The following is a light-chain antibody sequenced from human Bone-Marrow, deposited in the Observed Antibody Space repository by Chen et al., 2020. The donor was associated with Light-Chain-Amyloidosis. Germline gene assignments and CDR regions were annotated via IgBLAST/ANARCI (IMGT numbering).Light chain of an antibody. CDR2: SAS. J-gene: IGKJ2*01. CDR1: QSISTY. V-gene: IGKV1-39*01. CDR3: QQSHSIPRT. Sequence: DIQMTQSPSSLSASVGDRVTIPCRASQSISTYLNWYQYKPGKIPKLLIYSASTLQSGVPSRFSGSGSGTDFTLTISSLQAEDFAIYYCQQSHSIPRTFGQGTKLEMK.